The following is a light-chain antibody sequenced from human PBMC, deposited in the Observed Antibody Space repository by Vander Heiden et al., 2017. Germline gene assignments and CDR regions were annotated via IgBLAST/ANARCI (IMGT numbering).Light chain of an antibody. Sequence: EIQMTHSPSSLSASVGDRVTISCRASQTVATSLDWYQQKPGKAPKLLIYGASSMQSGVPARFSGSGSGTGFTLTISNLQPEDFATYYCQQSYSTLYTFGQGTKLEIK. CDR1: QTVATS. J-gene: IGKJ2*01. V-gene: IGKV1-39*01. CDR2: GAS. CDR3: QQSYSTLYT.